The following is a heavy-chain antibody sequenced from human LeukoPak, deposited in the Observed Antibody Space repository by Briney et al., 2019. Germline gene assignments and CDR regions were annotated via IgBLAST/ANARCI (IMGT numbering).Heavy chain of an antibody. CDR3: ASRYTSGWAIDY. D-gene: IGHD6-19*01. J-gene: IGHJ4*02. V-gene: IGHV4-39*01. CDR1: GGSISSGSYY. CDR2: IYYSGTT. Sequence: SETLSLTCTVSGGSISSGSYYWDWIRQPPGKGLEWIGGIYYSGTTYYNPSLQSRVTMSVDTSKNQFSLKLNSVTAADTALYYCASRYTSGWAIDYWGQGTLVTVSS.